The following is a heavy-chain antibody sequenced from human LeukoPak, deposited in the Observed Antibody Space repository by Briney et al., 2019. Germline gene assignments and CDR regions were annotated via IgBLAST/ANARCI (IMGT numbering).Heavy chain of an antibody. CDR3: ARVEIAAAGTRDY. J-gene: IGHJ4*02. CDR1: GGSISSGGYY. Sequence: SETLSLTCTVSGGSISSGGYYWSWIRQPPGKGLEWIGYIYHSGSTYYNPSLKSRVTISVDRSKNQFSLKLSSVTAADTAVYYCARVEIAAAGTRDYWGQGTLVTVSS. D-gene: IGHD6-13*01. CDR2: IYHSGST. V-gene: IGHV4-30-2*01.